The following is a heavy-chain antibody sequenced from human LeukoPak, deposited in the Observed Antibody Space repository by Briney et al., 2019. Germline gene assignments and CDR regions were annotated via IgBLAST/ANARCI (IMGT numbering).Heavy chain of an antibody. D-gene: IGHD3-9*01. J-gene: IGHJ4*02. Sequence: PGGSLRLSCAASGFTFSDYNMRWIRQAPGKGLEWVSSISRSGSTKYYADSVKGRFTISRDNAKNSLFLQMNSLRAEDTAVYYCARDRYFSYWGQGTLVTVSS. CDR2: ISRSGSTK. V-gene: IGHV3-11*01. CDR3: ARDRYFSY. CDR1: GFTFSDYN.